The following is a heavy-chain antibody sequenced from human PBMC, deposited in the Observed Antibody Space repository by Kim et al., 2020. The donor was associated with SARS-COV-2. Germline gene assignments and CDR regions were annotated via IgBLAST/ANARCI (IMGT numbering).Heavy chain of an antibody. CDR2: ISYDGSSK. Sequence: GGSLRLSCAASEFTFSSYGMHWVRQAPGKGLEWVAVISYDGSSKYYADSVKGRFTISRDNSKNTLDLQMNSLRAEDTAIYYCAKDFYRRLNMILVPWGGYFDYWGLGTLVTVSS. D-gene: IGHD3-22*01. J-gene: IGHJ4*02. CDR1: EFTFSSYG. V-gene: IGHV3-30*18. CDR3: AKDFYRRLNMILVPWGGYFDY.